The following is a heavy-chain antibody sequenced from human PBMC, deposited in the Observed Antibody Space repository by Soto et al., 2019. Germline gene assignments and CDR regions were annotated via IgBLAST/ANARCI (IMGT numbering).Heavy chain of an antibody. Sequence: ASVKVSCKASGYTFTSYDINWVRQATGQGLEWMGWMNPNSGNTGYAQKFQGRVTMTRNTSISTAYMELSSLRSEDTAVYYCARDRYYYDSSGYYYDYYGMDVWGQGTTVTVSS. CDR2: MNPNSGNT. V-gene: IGHV1-8*01. CDR1: GYTFTSYD. J-gene: IGHJ6*02. D-gene: IGHD3-22*01. CDR3: ARDRYYYDSSGYYYDYYGMDV.